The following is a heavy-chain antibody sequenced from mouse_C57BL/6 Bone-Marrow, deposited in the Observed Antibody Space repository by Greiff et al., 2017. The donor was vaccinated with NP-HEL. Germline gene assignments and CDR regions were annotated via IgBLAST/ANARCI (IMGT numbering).Heavy chain of an antibody. CDR3: ARNHYGSSSWYFDV. CDR1: GFSLTSYA. CDR2: IWTGGGT. J-gene: IGHJ1*03. D-gene: IGHD1-1*01. V-gene: IGHV2-9-1*01. Sequence: VKLMESGPGLVAPSQSLSITCTVSGFSLTSYAISWVRQPPGKGLEWLGVIWTGGGTNYNSALKSRLSISKDNSKSQVFLKMNSLQTDDTARYYCARNHYGSSSWYFDVLGTGTTVTVSS.